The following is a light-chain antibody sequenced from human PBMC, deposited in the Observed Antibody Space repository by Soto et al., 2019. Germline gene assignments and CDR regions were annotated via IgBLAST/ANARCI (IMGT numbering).Light chain of an antibody. J-gene: IGKJ1*01. V-gene: IGKV4-1*01. CDR2: WAS. CDR3: QQDYNLPRWT. Sequence: VMTQSPDSLAVSLGEGATIDCKSSQSVLYSSNNKNYLAWYQQKPGQPPKLLIYWASTRESGVPDRFSGSGSGTDFTLTISSLQPEDFAVYYCQQDYNLPRWTFGQGTKVDIK. CDR1: QSVLYSSNNKNY.